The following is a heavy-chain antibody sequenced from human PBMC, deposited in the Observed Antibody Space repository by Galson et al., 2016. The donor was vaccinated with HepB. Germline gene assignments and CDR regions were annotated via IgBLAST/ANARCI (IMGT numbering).Heavy chain of an antibody. CDR3: APYYYDRSGYYFRTQGYFDY. CDR1: GFSLSTSGVG. J-gene: IGHJ4*02. D-gene: IGHD3-22*01. Sequence: PALVKPTQTLTLTCTFSGFSLSTSGVGVGWIRQPPGKALEWLALIYWDDDKRYSPSLKSRLTITKDTSKNQVVFTMTNMDPVDTATYYCAPYYYDRSGYYFRTQGYFDYWGQGTLVTVSS. V-gene: IGHV2-5*02. CDR2: IYWDDDK.